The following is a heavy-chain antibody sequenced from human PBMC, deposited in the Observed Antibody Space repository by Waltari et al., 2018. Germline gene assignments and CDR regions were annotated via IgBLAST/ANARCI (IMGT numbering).Heavy chain of an antibody. V-gene: IGHV3-49*03. CDR2: IRSKPEGGTI. J-gene: IGHJ4*02. Sequence: EVRLVESGGGLVQPGRYLRLDCTASGFAFGDYGMRWFRSAPGGGRELVGLIRSKPEGGTIDYAASVKGRFTISRDDSKSIAYLQMNSLKIEDTAVYFCTSRRGWDYDYFDFWGQGTLVTVSS. CDR1: GFAFGDYG. CDR3: TSRRGWDYDYFDF. D-gene: IGHD3-10*01.